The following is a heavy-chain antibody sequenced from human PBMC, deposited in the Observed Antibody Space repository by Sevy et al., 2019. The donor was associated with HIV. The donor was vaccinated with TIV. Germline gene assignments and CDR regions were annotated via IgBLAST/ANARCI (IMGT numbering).Heavy chain of an antibody. CDR1: GYSISSGYY. CDR3: AGGGDSSGFITY. V-gene: IGHV4-38-2*01. Sequence: SETLSLTCAVSGYSISSGYYWGWIRQPPGKGLEWIGSIYHSGSTYYNPSLKSRVTISVDTSKNQFSLKLSSVTAADPAVYYCAGGGDSSGFITYWGQGTLVTVSS. D-gene: IGHD3-22*01. J-gene: IGHJ4*02. CDR2: IYHSGST.